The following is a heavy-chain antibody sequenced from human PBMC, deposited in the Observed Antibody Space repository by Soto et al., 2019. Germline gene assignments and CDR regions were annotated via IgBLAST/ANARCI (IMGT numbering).Heavy chain of an antibody. V-gene: IGHV3-33*01. Sequence: QVQRVESGGGVVQPGRSLRLSCAASGFAFSSDGMHWVRQAPGKGLEWVALIWYDGSNMYYADSVKGRFTISRDNSKNMLFLQMNSLRAEDTAVYFCARDESPYGYYSHSYGMDVWGQGTTVSVSS. CDR2: IWYDGSNM. CDR3: ARDESPYGYYSHSYGMDV. J-gene: IGHJ6*02. CDR1: GFAFSSDG. D-gene: IGHD5-12*01.